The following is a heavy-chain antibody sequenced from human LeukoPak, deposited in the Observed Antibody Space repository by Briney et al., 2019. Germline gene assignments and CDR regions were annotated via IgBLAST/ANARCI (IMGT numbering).Heavy chain of an antibody. CDR2: IISDGSST. CDR3: AREDVDITVATSGAFDI. D-gene: IGHD6-19*01. Sequence: GGSLRLSCAAPGFTFNRFWMHWVRQAPGKGLVWVSRIISDGSSTNYADSVKGRFTISRDNAKNTLYLQMNSLRAEDTALYYCAREDVDITVATSGAFDIWGQGTMVTVSS. V-gene: IGHV3-74*01. J-gene: IGHJ3*02. CDR1: GFTFNRFW.